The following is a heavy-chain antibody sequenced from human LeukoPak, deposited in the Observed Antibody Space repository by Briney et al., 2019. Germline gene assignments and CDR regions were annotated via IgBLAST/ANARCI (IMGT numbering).Heavy chain of an antibody. Sequence: PGGSLRLSCAASGFTFSNVWMSWVRQVPGKGLEWVGRIRRKTDGETTDHAAPVKGRFTISRDDSKNTLYLQMNSLRAEDTAVYYCAKDYGSGWYFDYWGQGTLVTVSS. J-gene: IGHJ4*02. V-gene: IGHV3-15*01. D-gene: IGHD6-19*01. CDR1: GFTFSNVW. CDR3: AKDYGSGWYFDY. CDR2: IRRKTDGETT.